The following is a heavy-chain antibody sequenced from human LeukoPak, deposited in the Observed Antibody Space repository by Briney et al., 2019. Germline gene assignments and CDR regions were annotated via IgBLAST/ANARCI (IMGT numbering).Heavy chain of an antibody. CDR1: GGSISSYY. J-gene: IGHJ6*03. Sequence: SETLSLTCTVSGGSISSYYWSWIRQPAGKGLEWIGRIYTSGSTNYNPSLKSRVTISVDTSKNQFSLKLSSVTAADTAGYSCSSRYCSGGSCYSSWYYYYYYMDVWGKGTTVTVSS. D-gene: IGHD2-15*01. CDR3: SSRYCSGGSCYSSWYYYYYYMDV. V-gene: IGHV4-4*07. CDR2: IYTSGST.